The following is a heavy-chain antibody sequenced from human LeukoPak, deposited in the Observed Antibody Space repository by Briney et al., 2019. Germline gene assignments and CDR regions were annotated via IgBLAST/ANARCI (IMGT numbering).Heavy chain of an antibody. Sequence: GGSLRLSCAASGFTFNNYAMHWVRQAPGKGLEWVAVISYDGSNKYYADSVKGRFTISRDNSKNTLYLQMNSLRAEDTAVYYCARDTPNDSSGYFDYWGQGTLVTVSS. J-gene: IGHJ4*02. D-gene: IGHD3-22*01. CDR3: ARDTPNDSSGYFDY. CDR2: ISYDGSNK. CDR1: GFTFNNYA. V-gene: IGHV3-30-3*01.